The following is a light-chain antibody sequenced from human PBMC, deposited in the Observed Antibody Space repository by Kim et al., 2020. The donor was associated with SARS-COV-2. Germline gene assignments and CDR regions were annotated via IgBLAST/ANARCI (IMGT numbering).Light chain of an antibody. CDR2: EDN. V-gene: IGLV6-57*01. CDR3: QSYDGSRGV. Sequence: GKPLTLSCTRRGGNIAVNYVQWYQQRTGSSPITVIYEDNQRPSRVPDRFSGSIDSSSNSASLTISGLKTEDEADYYCQSYDGSRGVFGGGTQLTVL. J-gene: IGLJ3*02. CDR1: GGNIAVNY.